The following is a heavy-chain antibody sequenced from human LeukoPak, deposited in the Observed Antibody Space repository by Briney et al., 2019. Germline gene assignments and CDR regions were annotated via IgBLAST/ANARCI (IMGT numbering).Heavy chain of an antibody. V-gene: IGHV3-7*01. CDR1: GFTFSSYW. J-gene: IGHJ6*03. CDR2: IKQDGSER. D-gene: IGHD6-19*01. CDR3: ARVGERHGGWYGAYYYYMDV. Sequence: GGSLRLSCAASGFTFSSYWMSWVRQAPGKGLEWVANIKQDGSERYYVDSVKGRFTTSRDNAKNSLYLQMNSLRAEDTAVYYCARVGERHGGWYGAYYYYMDVWGKGTTVTVSS.